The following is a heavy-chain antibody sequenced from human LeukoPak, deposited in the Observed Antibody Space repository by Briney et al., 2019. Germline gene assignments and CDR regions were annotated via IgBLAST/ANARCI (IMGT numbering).Heavy chain of an antibody. CDR3: ASKGYDSSGYYGDY. CDR1: GFTFSSYE. J-gene: IGHJ4*02. CDR2: ISSSGSTI. Sequence: PGGSLRLSCAASGFTFSSYEMNWVRQAPGKGLEWASYISSSGSTIYYADSVKGRFTISRDNAKNSLYLQMNSLRAEDTAVYYCASKGYDSSGYYGDYWGQGTLVTVSS. D-gene: IGHD3-22*01. V-gene: IGHV3-48*03.